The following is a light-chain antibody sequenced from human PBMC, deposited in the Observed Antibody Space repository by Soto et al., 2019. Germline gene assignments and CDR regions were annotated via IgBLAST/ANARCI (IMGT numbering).Light chain of an antibody. J-gene: IGKJ1*01. V-gene: IGKV1-5*01. CDR3: QQYNSSPWT. CDR1: QSISSW. Sequence: DIQMTQSPSTLSASVGDRVTITCRASQSISSWLAWYQQKPGKAPKLLIYDASSLESVVPSRFSGSGSGTEFTLTISSLQPDDFATYYFQQYNSSPWTFGQGTKVEIK. CDR2: DAS.